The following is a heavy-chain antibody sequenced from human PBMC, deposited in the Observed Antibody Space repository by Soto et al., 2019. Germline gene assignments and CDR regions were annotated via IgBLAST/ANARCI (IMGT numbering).Heavy chain of an antibody. J-gene: IGHJ4*02. CDR1: GYTFSDHY. V-gene: IGHV3-72*01. D-gene: IGHD1-20*01. CDR2: ISNKPNIYTT. Sequence: GGSLRLSCAASGYTFSDHYMDWVRQTPGKGLEWVGRISNKPNIYTTQYAASVKGRFTISRDDSKNSMFLQMDSLKIEDTAVYYCSRSSISSTPYDYWGQGTLVTVSS. CDR3: SRSSISSTPYDY.